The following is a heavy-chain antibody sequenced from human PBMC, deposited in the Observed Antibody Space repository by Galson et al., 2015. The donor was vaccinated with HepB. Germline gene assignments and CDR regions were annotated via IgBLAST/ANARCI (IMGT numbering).Heavy chain of an antibody. CDR2: ISSSSNYI. CDR3: ARDLSGGGPFDY. Sequence: SLRLSCAASGFTFSSYSMNWVRQAPGKGLEWVSSISSSSNYIYYADSVKGRFTISRDNAKNSLYLQMNSLRAEDTAVYYCARDLSGGGPFDYWGQGTLVTVSS. J-gene: IGHJ4*02. CDR1: GFTFSSYS. D-gene: IGHD2-15*01. V-gene: IGHV3-21*01.